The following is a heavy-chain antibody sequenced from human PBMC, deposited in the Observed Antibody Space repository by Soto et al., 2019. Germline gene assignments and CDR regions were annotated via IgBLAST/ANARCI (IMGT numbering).Heavy chain of an antibody. CDR1: GYTFTSYG. D-gene: IGHD4-4*01. J-gene: IGHJ5*02. V-gene: IGHV1-18*04. CDR2: ISAYNGNT. Sequence: EASVKVSCKASGYTFTSYGISWVRQAPGQGLEWMGWISAYNGNTNYAQKLQGRVTMTTDTSTSTAYMELRSLRSDDTAVYYCARDLSGNYVGWFDPWGQGTLVTVSS. CDR3: ARDLSGNYVGWFDP.